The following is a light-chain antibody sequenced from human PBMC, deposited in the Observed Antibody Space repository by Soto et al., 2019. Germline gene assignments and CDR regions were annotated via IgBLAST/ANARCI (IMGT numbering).Light chain of an antibody. CDR1: SSDVGGYNY. CDR2: DVS. Sequence: QSALTQPRSVSGSPGQSVTISCTGTSSDVGGYNYVSWYQQHPGKAPKLMIYDVSKRPSGVPDRFSGSKSGNTASLTISGLQAEDEADYYCLSYTSANTRVFGGGTKVTVL. J-gene: IGLJ3*02. CDR3: LSYTSANTRV. V-gene: IGLV2-11*01.